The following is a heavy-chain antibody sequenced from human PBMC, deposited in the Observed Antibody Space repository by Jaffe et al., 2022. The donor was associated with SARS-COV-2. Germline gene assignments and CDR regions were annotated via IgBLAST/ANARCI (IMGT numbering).Heavy chain of an antibody. D-gene: IGHD2-15*01. J-gene: IGHJ4*02. Sequence: VQLQESGPGLVKPSQTLSLTCTVSGDSMSSVSYYWSWIRQPAGKGLEWIGRIYTSGSTDYNPSLKSRVIVSIDTSKTHFFLKLTSVTAADTAVYYCARSQKYCSGGTCYVTHFDYWGQGTLVTVSS. CDR2: IYTSGST. CDR3: ARSQKYCSGGTCYVTHFDY. CDR1: GDSMSSVSYY. V-gene: IGHV4-61*02.